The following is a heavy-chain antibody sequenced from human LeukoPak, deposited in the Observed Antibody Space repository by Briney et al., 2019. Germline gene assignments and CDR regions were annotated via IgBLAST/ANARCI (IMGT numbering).Heavy chain of an antibody. CDR1: GYTFTSYA. CDR2: INAGNGNT. V-gene: IGHV1-3*01. Sequence: ASVKVSCKASGYTFTSYAMHWVRQAPGQRLEWMGWINAGNGNTKYSQRFQGRVTITRDKSANTAYMELSSLRSEDTAVYYCARGIWSSHKADYYLDHWGQGTLVTVSS. D-gene: IGHD3-3*01. J-gene: IGHJ4*02. CDR3: ARGIWSSHKADYYLDH.